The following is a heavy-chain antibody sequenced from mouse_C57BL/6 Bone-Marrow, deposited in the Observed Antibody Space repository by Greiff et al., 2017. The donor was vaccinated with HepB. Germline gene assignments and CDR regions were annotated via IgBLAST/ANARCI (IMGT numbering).Heavy chain of an antibody. CDR2: ISSGGSYT. V-gene: IGHV5-6*01. D-gene: IGHD4-1*01. CDR3: ARQVNWAVFAY. CDR1: GFTFSSYG. J-gene: IGHJ3*01. Sequence: EVQLKESGGDLVKPGGSLKLSCAASGFTFSSYGMSWVRQTPDKRLEWVATISSGGSYTYYPDSVKGRFTISRDNAKNTLYLQMSSLKSEDTAMYYCARQVNWAVFAYWGQGTLVTVSA.